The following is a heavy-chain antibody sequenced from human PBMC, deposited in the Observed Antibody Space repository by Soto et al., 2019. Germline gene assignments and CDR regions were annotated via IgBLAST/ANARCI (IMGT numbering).Heavy chain of an antibody. J-gene: IGHJ5*02. V-gene: IGHV3-7*05. CDR2: IKQDGSEK. CDR3: ARVLTTVTTNPFDP. D-gene: IGHD4-4*01. CDR1: GFTFSSYW. Sequence: GGSLRLSCAASGFTFSSYWMSWVRQAPGKGLEWVANIKQDGSEKYYVDSVKGRFTISRDNAKNSLYLQMNSLRAEDTAVYYCARVLTTVTTNPFDPWGQGTLVTVSS.